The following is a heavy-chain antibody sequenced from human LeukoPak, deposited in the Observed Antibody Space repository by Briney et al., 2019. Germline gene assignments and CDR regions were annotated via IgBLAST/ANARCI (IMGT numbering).Heavy chain of an antibody. V-gene: IGHV4-61*02. D-gene: IGHD3-3*01. Sequence: PSETLSLTCTVSGRSISSGSYYWSWIRQPAGTGLEWIGRIYTSGSTNYNPSLKSRVTISVDTSKNQFSLKLSSVTAADTAAYYCARDSTIFGVPDAFDIWGQGTMVTVSS. CDR3: ARDSTIFGVPDAFDI. J-gene: IGHJ3*02. CDR2: IYTSGST. CDR1: GRSISSGSYY.